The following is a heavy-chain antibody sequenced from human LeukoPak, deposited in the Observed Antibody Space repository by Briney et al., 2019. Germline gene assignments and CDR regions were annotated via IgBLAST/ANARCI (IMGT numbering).Heavy chain of an antibody. Sequence: GGSLRLSCAASGFTFSNYWMSWVRQAPGKGLEWVANINQDGSENYYVDSVKGRFTISRDNAKNSLYLQMNSLGAEDTAVYYCARGYNWAQDYWGQGTLVTVSS. J-gene: IGHJ4*02. D-gene: IGHD1-20*01. CDR1: GFTFSNYW. CDR3: ARGYNWAQDY. CDR2: INQDGSEN. V-gene: IGHV3-7*01.